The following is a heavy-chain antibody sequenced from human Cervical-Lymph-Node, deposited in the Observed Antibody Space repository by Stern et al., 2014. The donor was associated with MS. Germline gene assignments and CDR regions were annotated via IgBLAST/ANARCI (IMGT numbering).Heavy chain of an antibody. Sequence: QVQLVQSGAGVKKPGSSVKVSCEASGGTFSSYTISWVRQAPGHGLEWMGRLIPLLGIANYAQKFQGSVTITADKSTSTAYMELSSLRSEDTAVYYCARDRTDYDSSGYYYYFDYWGQGTLVTVSS. CDR3: ARDRTDYDSSGYYYYFDY. CDR1: GGTFSSYT. CDR2: LIPLLGIA. V-gene: IGHV1-69*09. J-gene: IGHJ4*02. D-gene: IGHD3-22*01.